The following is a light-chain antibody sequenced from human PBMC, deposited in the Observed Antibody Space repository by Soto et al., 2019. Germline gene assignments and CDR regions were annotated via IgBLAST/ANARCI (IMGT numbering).Light chain of an antibody. J-gene: IGLJ2*01. V-gene: IGLV1-44*01. CDR1: SSNIGSNT. Sequence: QSVLTQPPSASGTPGQRVTISCSGSSSNIGSNTVNWYQKLPGTAPKLLLYTNNLRPSGVPDRFSCSKSGTSASLAISGLQSEDEADYYCEAWDDSLSGVVFGGGTKLTVL. CDR3: EAWDDSLSGVV. CDR2: TNN.